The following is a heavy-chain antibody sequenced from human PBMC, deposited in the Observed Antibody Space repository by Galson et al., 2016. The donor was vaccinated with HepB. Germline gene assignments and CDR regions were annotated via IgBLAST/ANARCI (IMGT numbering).Heavy chain of an antibody. V-gene: IGHV1-69*06. J-gene: IGHJ6*02. CDR1: GGTFSSYV. CDR2: IIPIFGTA. CDR3: ARDGRVRGVLDYYYGIDV. D-gene: IGHD3-10*01. Sequence: SVKVSCKAFGGTFSSYVISWVRQAPGQGLEWMGGIIPIFGTAEYAQKFQGRVTITADKSTSTAYMELSSLRSEDTAVYYCARDGRVRGVLDYYYGIDVWGQGTTVTVTS.